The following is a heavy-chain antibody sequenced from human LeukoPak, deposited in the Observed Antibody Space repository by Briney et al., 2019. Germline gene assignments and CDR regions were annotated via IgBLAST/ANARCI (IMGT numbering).Heavy chain of an antibody. CDR1: GDSISNYY. Sequence: SETLSLTCTVSGDSISNYYWSWIRQPAGKGLEWIGRIYTSGSTNYNPSLRSRVTMSVDTSKNQFSLQLNSVTPEDTAIYYCARVAFGEFVNWFDPWGQGTLVTVSS. CDR3: ARVAFGEFVNWFDP. V-gene: IGHV4-4*07. J-gene: IGHJ5*02. D-gene: IGHD3-10*01. CDR2: IYTSGST.